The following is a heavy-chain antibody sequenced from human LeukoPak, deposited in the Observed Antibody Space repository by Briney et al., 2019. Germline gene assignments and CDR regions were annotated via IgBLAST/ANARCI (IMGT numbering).Heavy chain of an antibody. CDR3: ARVVVAAFDAFDI. V-gene: IGHV3-66*01. D-gene: IGHD2-15*01. Sequence: SPRPSPAPSGVTPCGNYMSSGGAAPGPGLEWVSVIYSGGSTYYADSVKGRFTISRDNSKNTLYLQMNSLRAEDTAVYYCARVVVAAFDAFDIWGQGTMVTVSS. CDR1: GVTPCGNY. CDR2: IYSGGST. J-gene: IGHJ3*02.